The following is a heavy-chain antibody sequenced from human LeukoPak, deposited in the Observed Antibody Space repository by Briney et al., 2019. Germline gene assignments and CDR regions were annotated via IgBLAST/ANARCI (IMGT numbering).Heavy chain of an antibody. J-gene: IGHJ4*02. CDR3: ARDPGYSSSWYYSPLGDY. CDR1: GGSFSGYY. CDR2: INHSGST. Sequence: SETLSLTCAVYGGSFSGYYWSWIRQPPGKGLEWIGEINHSGSTNYNPSLKSQVTISVDTSKNQFSLKLSSVTAADTAVYYCARDPGYSSSWYYSPLGDYWGQGTLVTVSS. V-gene: IGHV4-34*01. D-gene: IGHD6-13*01.